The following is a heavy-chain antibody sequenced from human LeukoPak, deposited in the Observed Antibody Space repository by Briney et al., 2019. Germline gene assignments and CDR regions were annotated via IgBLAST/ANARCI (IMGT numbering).Heavy chain of an antibody. D-gene: IGHD3-10*01. CDR2: IYTSGST. Sequence: SETLSLTCTVSGGSISSYYWSWIRQPAGKGLEWIGRIYTSGSTNYNPSLKSRVTMLVDTSKNQFSLKLSSVTAADTAVYYCARDGRYYGSGSYYTYYYYGMDVWGQGTTVTVSS. J-gene: IGHJ6*02. CDR1: GGSISSYY. V-gene: IGHV4-4*07. CDR3: ARDGRYYGSGSYYTYYYYGMDV.